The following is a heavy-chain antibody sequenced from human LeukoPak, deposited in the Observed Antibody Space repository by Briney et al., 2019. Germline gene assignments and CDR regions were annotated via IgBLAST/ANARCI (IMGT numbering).Heavy chain of an antibody. D-gene: IGHD3-10*01. CDR2: IKSKTDGGTT. CDR1: GFTFSNAW. J-gene: IGHJ4*02. CDR3: TTILHYYGSGSYYRTGY. V-gene: IGHV3-15*01. Sequence: GGSLRLSCAASGFTFSNAWMSWVRQAPGKGLEWVGRIKSKTDGGTTDYAAPVKGRFTISRDDSKNTLYLQMNSLKTEDTAVYYCTTILHYYGSGSYYRTGYWGQGTLVTVSS.